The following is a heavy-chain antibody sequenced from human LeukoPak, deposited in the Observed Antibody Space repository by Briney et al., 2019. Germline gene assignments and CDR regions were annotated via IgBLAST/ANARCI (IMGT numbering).Heavy chain of an antibody. CDR2: IDSSGGYM. Sequence: GGSLRLSCAASGFTVSSNYMSWVRQAPGKGLEWVSSIDSSGGYMFYADSVKGRFIISRDNAKNSLYLQMNSLRAEDTAVYYCARDRTYDSSGYYYGSVKGGLAYWGQGTLVTVSS. J-gene: IGHJ4*02. CDR3: ARDRTYDSSGYYYGSVKGGLAY. D-gene: IGHD3-22*01. CDR1: GFTVSSNY. V-gene: IGHV3-21*01.